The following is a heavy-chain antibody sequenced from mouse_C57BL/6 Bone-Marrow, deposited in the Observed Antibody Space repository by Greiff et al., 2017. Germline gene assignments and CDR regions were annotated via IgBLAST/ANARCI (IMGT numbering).Heavy chain of an antibody. D-gene: IGHD2-5*01. V-gene: IGHV5-9*01. Sequence: DVMLVESGGGLVKPGGSLKLSCAASGFTFSSYTMSWVRQTPEKRLEWVATISGGGGNTYYPDSVKGRFTISRDNAKNTLYLQMSSLRSEDTALYYCARSYSNGFAYWGQGTLVTVSA. CDR2: ISGGGGNT. CDR1: GFTFSSYT. J-gene: IGHJ3*01. CDR3: ARSYSNGFAY.